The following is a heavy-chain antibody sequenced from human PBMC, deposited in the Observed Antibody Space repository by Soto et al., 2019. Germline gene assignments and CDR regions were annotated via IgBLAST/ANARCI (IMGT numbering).Heavy chain of an antibody. V-gene: IGHV3-33*01. CDR3: ARDLGEFEDYYYGMDV. CDR1: GFTFSSYG. J-gene: IGHJ6*02. D-gene: IGHD3-10*01. Sequence: GGSLRLSCAASGFTFSSYGMHWVRQAPGKGLEWVAVIWYDGSNKYYADSVKGRFTISRDNSKNTLYLQMNSLRAEDTAVYYCARDLGEFEDYYYGMDVWGQGTTVTVSS. CDR2: IWYDGSNK.